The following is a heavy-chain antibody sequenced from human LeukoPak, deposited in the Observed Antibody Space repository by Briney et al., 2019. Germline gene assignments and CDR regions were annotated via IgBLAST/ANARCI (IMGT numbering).Heavy chain of an antibody. CDR2: IYSGGFT. V-gene: IGHV3-53*01. CDR1: GFTVSSNY. D-gene: IGHD5-18*01. Sequence: GGSLRLSCAASGFTVSSNYMSWVRQAPGEGLEWVSVIYSGGFTDYADSVKGRFTISRDNSKNTLYLQMNSLRVEDTAVYYCASGKATAMAQGYWGQGTLVTVSS. J-gene: IGHJ4*02. CDR3: ASGKATAMAQGY.